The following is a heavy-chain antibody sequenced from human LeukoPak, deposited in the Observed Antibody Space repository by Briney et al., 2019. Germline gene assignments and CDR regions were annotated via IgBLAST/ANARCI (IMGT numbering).Heavy chain of an antibody. CDR1: GPSFSNYH. CDR3: ARDRVAKVRRVIVVYYYMDV. J-gene: IGHJ6*03. CDR2: INVIGST. Sequence: SQTLSPTCAVDGPSFSNYHCSSIRQTPRKWLGWIGVINVIGSTNYNPPLKSPLTISIDATTDKFSLRLSSVPAADTAVYYCARDRVAKVRRVIVVYYYMDVWGKGTTVTASS. V-gene: IGHV4-34*01. D-gene: IGHD3-10*01.